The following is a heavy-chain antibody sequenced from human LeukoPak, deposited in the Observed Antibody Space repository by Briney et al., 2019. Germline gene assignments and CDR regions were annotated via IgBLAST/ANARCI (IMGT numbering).Heavy chain of an antibody. J-gene: IGHJ4*02. Sequence: GASVKVSXKASGYTFTGYYMHWMRQAPGQGLEWIGWINPNSGGTNYAQKFQGRVTMTRDTSISTAYMELSRLRSDDTAVYYCARGYWGSWYFDYWGQGTLVTVSS. CDR1: GYTFTGYY. V-gene: IGHV1-2*02. CDR3: ARGYWGSWYFDY. D-gene: IGHD7-27*01. CDR2: INPNSGGT.